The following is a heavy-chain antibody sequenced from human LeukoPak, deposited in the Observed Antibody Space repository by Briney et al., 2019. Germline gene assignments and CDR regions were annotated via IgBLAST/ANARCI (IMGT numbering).Heavy chain of an antibody. V-gene: IGHV3-23*01. CDR3: VKDGYDYYYYYMDV. Sequence: GGPLRLSCAASGFTFSSYAMSWVRQAPGKGLEWVSAISGSGGTTYYADSVKGRFTISRDNSKNTLYLQMNSLRAEDTAVYYCVKDGYDYYYYYMDVWGKGTTGTVSS. J-gene: IGHJ6*03. CDR2: ISGSGGTT. CDR1: GFTFSSYA. D-gene: IGHD1-1*01.